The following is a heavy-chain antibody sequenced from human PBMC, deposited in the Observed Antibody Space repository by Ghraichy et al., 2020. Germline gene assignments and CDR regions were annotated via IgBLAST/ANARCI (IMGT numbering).Heavy chain of an antibody. CDR3: ARGYKGLRFLDSYYYYYYYMDV. D-gene: IGHD3-3*01. J-gene: IGHJ6*03. Sequence: ETLSLTCAVYGGSFSGYYWSWIRQPPGKGLEWIGEINHSGSTNYNPSLKSRVTISVDTSKNQFSLKLSSVTAADTAVYYCARGYKGLRFLDSYYYYYYYMDVWGKGTTVTVSS. CDR1: GGSFSGYY. CDR2: INHSGST. V-gene: IGHV4-34*01.